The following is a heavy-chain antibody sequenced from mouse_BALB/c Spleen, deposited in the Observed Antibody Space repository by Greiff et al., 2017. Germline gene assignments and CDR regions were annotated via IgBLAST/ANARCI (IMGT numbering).Heavy chain of an antibody. CDR3: AGRVYESYAMDY. CDR2: IDPENGNT. Sequence: VQLQQSGAELVRPGALVKLSCKASGFTITDYYMHWVKQRPEQGLEWIGWIDPENGNTIYDPKFQGKASITADTSSNTAYLQLSSLTSEDTAVYYCAGRVYESYAMDYWGQGTSVTVSS. CDR1: GFTITDYY. J-gene: IGHJ4*01. V-gene: IGHV14-1*02. D-gene: IGHD2-3*01.